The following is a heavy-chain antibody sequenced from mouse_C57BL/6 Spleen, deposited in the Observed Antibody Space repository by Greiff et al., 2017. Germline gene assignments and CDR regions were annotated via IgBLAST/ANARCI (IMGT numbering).Heavy chain of an antibody. CDR2: FYPGSGSI. CDR3: ARHEDTETAQATLFAY. J-gene: IGHJ3*01. D-gene: IGHD3-2*02. CDR1: GYTFTEYT. Sequence: QVQLKESGAELVKPGASVKLSCKASGYTFTEYTIHWVKQRSGQGLEWIGWFYPGSGSIKYNEKFKDKATLTADKSSSTVYMELSRLTSEDSAVYFCARHEDTETAQATLFAYWGQGTLVTVSA. V-gene: IGHV1-62-2*01.